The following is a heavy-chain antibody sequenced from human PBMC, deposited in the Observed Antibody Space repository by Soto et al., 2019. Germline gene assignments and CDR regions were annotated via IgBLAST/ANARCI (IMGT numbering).Heavy chain of an antibody. J-gene: IGHJ5*02. CDR1: GGSISSGGYY. Sequence: PSDTLSLTYTVSGGSISSGGYYWSWIRQHPGKGLEWIGYIYYSGSTYYNPSLKSRVTISVDTSKNQFSLKLSSVTAADTAVYYCATFNPLYSSSWGTWFDPWGQGTLVTVSS. D-gene: IGHD6-13*01. V-gene: IGHV4-31*03. CDR2: IYYSGST. CDR3: ATFNPLYSSSWGTWFDP.